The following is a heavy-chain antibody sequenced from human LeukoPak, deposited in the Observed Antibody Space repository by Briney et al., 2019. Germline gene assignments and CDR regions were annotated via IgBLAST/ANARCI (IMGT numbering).Heavy chain of an antibody. J-gene: IGHJ6*02. V-gene: IGHV3-23*01. CDR3: AKEGGRSGGYGMDV. CDR2: ISGSGGST. CDR1: GFTFSSYA. Sequence: GGSLRLSCAASGFTFSSYAMHWVRQAPGKGQEWVSAISGSGGSTYYADSVKGRFTISRDNSKNTLYLQMNSLRAEDTAVYYCAKEGGRSGGYGMDVWGQGTTVIVSS. D-gene: IGHD2-15*01.